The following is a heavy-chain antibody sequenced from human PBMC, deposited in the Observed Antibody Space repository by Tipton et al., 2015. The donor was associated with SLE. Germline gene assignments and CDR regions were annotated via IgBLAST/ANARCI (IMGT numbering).Heavy chain of an antibody. Sequence: TLSLTCAVYGETFSGYYWSWIRQPPGKGLDLFGEITHSGGTNYNPSLKSRVTISVDTSKNQFSLRLSSVTAADTAVYYCARRPVGSTLDYWGQGTLVTVSS. V-gene: IGHV4-34*01. D-gene: IGHD1-26*01. J-gene: IGHJ4*02. CDR2: ITHSGGT. CDR1: GETFSGYY. CDR3: ARRPVGSTLDY.